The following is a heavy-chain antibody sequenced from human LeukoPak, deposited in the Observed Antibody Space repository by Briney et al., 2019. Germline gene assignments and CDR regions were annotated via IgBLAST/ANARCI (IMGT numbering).Heavy chain of an antibody. CDR1: GYTFTGYF. CDR2: INPNSGDT. Sequence: ASVKVSCKASGYTFTGYFMHWVRQAPGQGLEWMGWINPNSGDTNYAQKFQGRVTMTRDTSISTAYMELNRLRSDDTAVYYCAMTDLTYYFDSWGQGTLVTASS. D-gene: IGHD2-21*02. J-gene: IGHJ4*02. V-gene: IGHV1-2*02. CDR3: AMTDLTYYFDS.